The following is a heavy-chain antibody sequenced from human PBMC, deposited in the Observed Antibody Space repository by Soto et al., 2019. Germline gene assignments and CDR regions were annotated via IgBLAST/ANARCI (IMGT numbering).Heavy chain of an antibody. V-gene: IGHV3-23*01. J-gene: IGHJ3*02. Sequence: EVQLLESGGGLIQPGGSLRLSCAASGFTFSNYVMNWVRQAPGRGLEWVSGISGSGGRAYYADSVKGRFTISRDNSRNTWYLQKSRLKGHVTAVYFCAWGGSIGGGVVADCDTFHIWGQGTMVTVSS. CDR2: ISGSGGRA. D-gene: IGHD2-15*01. CDR3: AWGGSIGGGVVADCDTFHI. CDR1: GFTFSNYV.